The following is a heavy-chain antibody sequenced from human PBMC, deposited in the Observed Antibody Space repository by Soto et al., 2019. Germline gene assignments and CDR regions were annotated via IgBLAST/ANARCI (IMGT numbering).Heavy chain of an antibody. Sequence: PSETLSLTCTVSGGSISSGDYYWSWIRQPPGKGLEWIGYIYYSGSTYYNPSLKSRVTISVDTFKNQFSLKLSSVTAADTAVYYCARSPRIYRGSGWYIDYWGQGTLVTVSS. J-gene: IGHJ4*02. V-gene: IGHV4-30-4*01. CDR1: GGSISSGDYY. CDR2: IYYSGST. D-gene: IGHD3-10*01. CDR3: ARSPRIYRGSGWYIDY.